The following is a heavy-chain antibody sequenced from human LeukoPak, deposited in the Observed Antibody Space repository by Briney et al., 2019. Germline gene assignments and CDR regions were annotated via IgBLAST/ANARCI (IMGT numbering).Heavy chain of an antibody. Sequence: ASVKGSCKASGYTFTDYYMHWVRQAPGQGLEWMGRINPNSGGTSSARKFQGRVTVTRDTSISTVYMELSRLTSDDTAVYYCARSPSGWYGDYWGQGTLVTVSS. D-gene: IGHD6-19*01. CDR1: GYTFTDYY. CDR2: INPNSGGT. J-gene: IGHJ4*02. CDR3: ARSPSGWYGDY. V-gene: IGHV1-2*06.